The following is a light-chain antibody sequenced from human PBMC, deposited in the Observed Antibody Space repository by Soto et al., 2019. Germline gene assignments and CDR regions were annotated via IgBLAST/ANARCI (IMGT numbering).Light chain of an antibody. V-gene: IGKV3-15*01. CDR2: GAF. CDR3: QQYKNWPPLT. Sequence: EIVMPQSPATLSVSPGETATLSCRASQSVSYNLAWYQQKPGQGPRLLIYGAFTRATGIPARFSGSGSGTEFTLTISSLQSEDFAVYYWQQYKNWPPLTFGGGTKVEIK. CDR1: QSVSYN. J-gene: IGKJ4*01.